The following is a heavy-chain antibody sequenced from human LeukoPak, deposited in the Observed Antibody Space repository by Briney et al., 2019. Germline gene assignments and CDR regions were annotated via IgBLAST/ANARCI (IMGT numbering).Heavy chain of an antibody. Sequence: GGSLRLSCAASGFAFNDAWMTWVRQAPGKGLEWVGRIKSKIDGGTLDYAAPVKGRFTISRDDSKNTLNLQMDSLKTEDTAMYYCTTSLNSGYYIDYWGQGTLVTVSS. CDR1: GFAFNDAW. D-gene: IGHD3-22*01. CDR3: TTSLNSGYYIDY. CDR2: IKSKIDGGTL. J-gene: IGHJ4*02. V-gene: IGHV3-15*01.